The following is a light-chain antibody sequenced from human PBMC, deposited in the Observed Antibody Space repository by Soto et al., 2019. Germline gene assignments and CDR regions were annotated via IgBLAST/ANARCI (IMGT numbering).Light chain of an antibody. CDR3: QQYNNWPFIT. CDR1: QSVRGN. CDR2: GAS. Sequence: EIVMTQSPATLSVSPGVRATLSCRASQSVRGNLAWYQQRPGQSPRLLIYGASSRATGIPARFSGSGSGTEFTLSISSLQSEDFAVYYCQQYNNWPFITFGQGTRLEIK. V-gene: IGKV3-15*01. J-gene: IGKJ5*01.